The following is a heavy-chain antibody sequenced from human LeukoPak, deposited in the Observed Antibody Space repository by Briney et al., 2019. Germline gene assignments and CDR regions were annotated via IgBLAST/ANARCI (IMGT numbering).Heavy chain of an antibody. CDR3: ASYGILTGYRFDY. Sequence: PSETLSLTCTVSGVSISSSGYYWGWIRQPPGKGLEWIGTIYYSGSTDYNPSLKSRVTISVDTSKNQFSLKLSSLTAADTALYYCASYGILTGYRFDYWGQGTLVTVSS. D-gene: IGHD3-9*01. CDR2: IYYSGST. V-gene: IGHV4-39*01. J-gene: IGHJ4*02. CDR1: GVSISSSGYY.